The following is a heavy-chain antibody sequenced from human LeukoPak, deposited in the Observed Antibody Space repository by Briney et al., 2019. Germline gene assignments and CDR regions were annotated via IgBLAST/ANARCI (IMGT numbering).Heavy chain of an antibody. Sequence: GGTLRLSCAASGFTFSSYWLHWVRNPLGKGLVGVSRINPDWTTTNYADPVKGRFTISRDNAKNTLYLQMNSLTVGDTALYYCVRIATVTTPDYWGQGTLVTVSS. CDR2: INPDWTTT. J-gene: IGHJ4*02. V-gene: IGHV3-74*01. CDR3: VRIATVTTPDY. CDR1: GFTFSSYW. D-gene: IGHD4-17*01.